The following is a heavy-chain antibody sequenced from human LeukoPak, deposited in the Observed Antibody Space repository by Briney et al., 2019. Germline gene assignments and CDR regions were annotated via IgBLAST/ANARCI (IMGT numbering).Heavy chain of an antibody. Sequence: GGSLRLSCAASGFTFSNYNMNWVRQVPGKGLEWVSYISSSSSTIYYADSVKGRFTISRDNAKNSLYLQMNSLRDEDTAVYYCARDYGSHGEYFDYWGQGTLVTVSS. D-gene: IGHD3-10*01. CDR3: ARDYGSHGEYFDY. J-gene: IGHJ4*02. CDR1: GFTFSNYN. V-gene: IGHV3-48*02. CDR2: ISSSSSTI.